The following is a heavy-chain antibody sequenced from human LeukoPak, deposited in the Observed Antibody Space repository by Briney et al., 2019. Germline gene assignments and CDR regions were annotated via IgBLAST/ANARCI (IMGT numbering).Heavy chain of an antibody. Sequence: GGSLRLSCAASGFTFSSYSMNWLRQAPGKGLEWVSYISSSSSTIYYADSVKGRFTISRDNAKNSLYLQMNSLRAEDTAVYYCARARYDFGAKYFDYWGQGTLVTVSS. CDR3: ARARYDFGAKYFDY. V-gene: IGHV3-48*01. CDR1: GFTFSSYS. J-gene: IGHJ4*02. CDR2: ISSSSSTI. D-gene: IGHD3-3*01.